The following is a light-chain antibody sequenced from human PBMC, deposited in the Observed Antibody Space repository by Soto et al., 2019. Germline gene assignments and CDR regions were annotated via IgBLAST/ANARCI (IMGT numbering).Light chain of an antibody. V-gene: IGKV1-9*01. Sequence: IQLTQSPSSLSASVGDSVTITCRASHGVRRYLSWYQQKPGRAPILLISAASTLQSGVPDRFSGSGSGTDFTLSITSLQPEDFATYYCQQLNTYPVTFGGGTKVEIK. J-gene: IGKJ4*01. CDR2: AAS. CDR1: HGVRRY. CDR3: QQLNTYPVT.